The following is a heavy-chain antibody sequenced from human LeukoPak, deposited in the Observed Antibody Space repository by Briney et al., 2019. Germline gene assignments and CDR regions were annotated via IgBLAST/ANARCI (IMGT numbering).Heavy chain of an antibody. V-gene: IGHV1-69*01. CDR1: GGTFSSYA. J-gene: IGHJ2*01. CDR2: IIPIFGTA. CDR3: ARDQSGSRRGWYFDL. D-gene: IGHD1-26*01. Sequence: GASVKVSCKASGGTFSSYAISWVRQAPGQGLEWMGGIIPIFGTANYAQKFQGRVTITADESTSTAYMELSSLRSEDTAVYYCARDQSGSRRGWYFDLWGRGTLVTVSS.